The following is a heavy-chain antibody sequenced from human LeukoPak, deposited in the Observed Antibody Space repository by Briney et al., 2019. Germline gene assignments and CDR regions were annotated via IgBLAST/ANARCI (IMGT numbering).Heavy chain of an antibody. Sequence: PGGSLRLSCVASEFTLSSYAMSWVRQAPGRGLAWVSGISVSGGRIYYSDSVEGRFTLARDHFQQTLYLQMNSLRAEDTAVYYCAKWLDSWYFDNWGQGNLVTVSS. CDR1: EFTLSSYA. CDR3: AKWLDSWYFDN. V-gene: IGHV3-23*01. D-gene: IGHD6-13*01. J-gene: IGHJ4*02. CDR2: ISVSGGRI.